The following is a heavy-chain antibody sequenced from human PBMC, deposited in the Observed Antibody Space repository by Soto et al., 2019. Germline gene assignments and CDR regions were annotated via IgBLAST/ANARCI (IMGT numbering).Heavy chain of an antibody. V-gene: IGHV1-18*01. D-gene: IGHD1-26*01. Sequence: GASVEVSCKASGYPFTSYGISWVRQAPGQGLEWMGWISAYSGNRNYAQKLQGRVTMTTDTSTSTAYMDLRSLRFDDTAVYYCARDLWDFDYWGQGTRVTVSS. J-gene: IGHJ4*02. CDR1: GYPFTSYG. CDR2: ISAYSGNR. CDR3: ARDLWDFDY.